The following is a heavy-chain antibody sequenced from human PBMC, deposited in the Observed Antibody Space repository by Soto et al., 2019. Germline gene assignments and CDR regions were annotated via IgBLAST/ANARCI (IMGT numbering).Heavy chain of an antibody. D-gene: IGHD3-3*01. Sequence: VAVISYDGSNKYYADSVKGRFTISRDNSKNTLYLQMNSLRAEDTAVYYCAREQGGDYDFWSGYPRGGYFDYWGQGTLVTVSS. CDR3: AREQGGDYDFWSGYPRGGYFDY. J-gene: IGHJ4*02. V-gene: IGHV3-30-3*01. CDR2: ISYDGSNK.